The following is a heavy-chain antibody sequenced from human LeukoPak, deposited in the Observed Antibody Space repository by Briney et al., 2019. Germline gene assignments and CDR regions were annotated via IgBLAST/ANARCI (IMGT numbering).Heavy chain of an antibody. J-gene: IGHJ3*02. CDR1: GFTFSSYW. Sequence: GGSLRLSCAASGFTFSSYWMHWVRQVPGKGPVWVSQINTDGSSTSYADSVKGRFTISRDNAKNTLYLQMNSLRAEDTAVYYCARDRVGDYDSSGYDAFDIWGQGTMVTVSS. CDR3: ARDRVGDYDSSGYDAFDI. D-gene: IGHD3-22*01. CDR2: INTDGSST. V-gene: IGHV3-74*01.